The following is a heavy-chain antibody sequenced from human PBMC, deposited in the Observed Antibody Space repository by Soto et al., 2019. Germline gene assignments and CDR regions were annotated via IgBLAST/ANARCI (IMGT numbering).Heavy chain of an antibody. CDR2: ISSSSSYI. Sequence: AGGSLRLSCAASGFTFSSYSMNWVRQAPGKGLEWVSSISSSSSYIYYADSVKGRFTISRDNAKNSLYLQMNSLRAEDTAVYYCARADIVVVPAAIPHFDYWGQGTLVTVSS. D-gene: IGHD2-2*02. CDR3: ARADIVVVPAAIPHFDY. V-gene: IGHV3-21*01. CDR1: GFTFSSYS. J-gene: IGHJ4*02.